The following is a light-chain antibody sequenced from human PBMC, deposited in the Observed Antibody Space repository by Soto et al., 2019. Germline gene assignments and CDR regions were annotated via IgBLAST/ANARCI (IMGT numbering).Light chain of an antibody. CDR1: QRISRR. CDR3: QLYHNSPLT. V-gene: IGKV1-5*01. CDR2: DAS. J-gene: IGKJ4*02. Sequence: DIEMTPSHSALSASVGDRVTLTCRARQRISRRLAWYQQKPGQAPEIMISDASSWDTGVPSRFSGSGSGTDFTLTISSLQPDDLAPYYCQLYHNSPLTGGGGTKVDIK.